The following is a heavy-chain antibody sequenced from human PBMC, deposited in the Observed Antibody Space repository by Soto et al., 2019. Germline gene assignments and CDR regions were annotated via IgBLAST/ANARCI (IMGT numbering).Heavy chain of an antibody. CDR3: ARVPTTVTTPGMDV. J-gene: IGHJ6*02. CDR2: IKTDGSTT. Sequence: GGSLRLSCAASGFTFSSYWMHWVRQAPGKGLVWVSRIKTDGSTTYYADSVKGRFTISRDNAKNTLYLQMNSLRAEDTAVYYCARVPTTVTTPGMDVWGQGTTVTVSS. D-gene: IGHD4-4*01. V-gene: IGHV3-74*01. CDR1: GFTFSSYW.